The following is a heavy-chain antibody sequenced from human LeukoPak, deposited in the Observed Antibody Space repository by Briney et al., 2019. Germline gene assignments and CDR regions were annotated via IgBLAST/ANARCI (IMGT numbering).Heavy chain of an antibody. CDR2: IYTSGST. J-gene: IGHJ3*02. CDR3: ARDRYSYGYVGAFDI. CDR1: GGSISSYY. V-gene: IGHV4-4*07. D-gene: IGHD5-18*01. Sequence: PSETLSLTCTVSGGSISSYYWSWIRQPAGKGLEWIGRIYTSGSTNYNPSLKSRVTMSVDTSKNQFSLKLSSVTAADTAVYYCARDRYSYGYVGAFDIRGQGTMVTVSS.